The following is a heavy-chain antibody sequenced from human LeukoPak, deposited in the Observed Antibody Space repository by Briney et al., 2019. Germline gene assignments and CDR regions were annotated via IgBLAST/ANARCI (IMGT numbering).Heavy chain of an antibody. V-gene: IGHV4-4*07. Sequence: SETLSLTCTVSGGSISSYYWSWIRQPAGKGLEWIGRIYTSGSTNYNPSLKSRVTMSVDTSKNQFSLKLSSVTAADTAVYYCARWGFYDSSGYLAYRGQGTLVTVSS. CDR2: IYTSGST. D-gene: IGHD3-22*01. CDR1: GGSISSYY. J-gene: IGHJ4*02. CDR3: ARWGFYDSSGYLAY.